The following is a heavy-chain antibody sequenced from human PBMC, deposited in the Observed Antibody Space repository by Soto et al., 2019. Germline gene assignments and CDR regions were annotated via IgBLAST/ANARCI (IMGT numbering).Heavy chain of an antibody. J-gene: IGHJ3*02. CDR1: GGSFSGYY. D-gene: IGHD3-22*01. Sequence: SETLSLTCAVYGGSFSGYYWSWIRQPPGKGLEWIGEINHSGSTNYNPSLKSRVTISVDTSKNQFSLKLSSVTAADTVVYYCARDLPKYYYDSSGYYLKIDAFDIWGQGTMVTVS. V-gene: IGHV4-34*01. CDR2: INHSGST. CDR3: ARDLPKYYYDSSGYYLKIDAFDI.